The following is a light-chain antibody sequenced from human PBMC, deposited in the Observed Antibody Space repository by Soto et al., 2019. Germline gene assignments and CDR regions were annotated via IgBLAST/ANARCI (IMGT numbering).Light chain of an antibody. Sequence: QSALTQPASVSGSPGQSITISCTGTSSDVGGYNYVSWYQQHPGKAPKLMIYEVSNRPSGVSNRFSGSKSGNTASLTISGLQAEDEADYYYCSYAGVRGVVFGGGTKLTVL. CDR1: SSDVGGYNY. J-gene: IGLJ2*01. CDR3: CSYAGVRGVV. V-gene: IGLV2-14*01. CDR2: EVS.